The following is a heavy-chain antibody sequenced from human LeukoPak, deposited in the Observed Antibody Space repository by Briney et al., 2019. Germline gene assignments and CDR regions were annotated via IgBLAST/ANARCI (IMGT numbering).Heavy chain of an antibody. CDR3: ARGPQISLLHYGDYTLDFDY. J-gene: IGHJ4*02. D-gene: IGHD4-17*01. V-gene: IGHV4-39*07. CDR1: GGSISSSSYS. Sequence: SETLSLTCTVSGGSISSSSYSWGWIRQPPGKGLEWIGEINHSGSTNYNPSLKSRVTISVDTSKNQFSLKLSSVTAADTAVYYCARGPQISLLHYGDYTLDFDYWGQGTLVTVSS. CDR2: INHSGST.